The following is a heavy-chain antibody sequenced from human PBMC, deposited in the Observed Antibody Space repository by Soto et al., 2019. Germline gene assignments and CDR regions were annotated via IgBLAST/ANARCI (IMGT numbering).Heavy chain of an antibody. CDR1: GFTFSSYW. Sequence: EVQLVESGGGLVQPGGSLRLSCAASGFTFSSYWMSWVRQAPGKGLEWLANIKQDGSENYYVDSVKGRFTISRDNAKNSLYLQMNSLRAEVTGVYYCASHHSWRFDYWGQGTLVTVSS. CDR2: IKQDGSEN. J-gene: IGHJ4*02. D-gene: IGHD1-1*01. V-gene: IGHV3-7*01. CDR3: ASHHSWRFDY.